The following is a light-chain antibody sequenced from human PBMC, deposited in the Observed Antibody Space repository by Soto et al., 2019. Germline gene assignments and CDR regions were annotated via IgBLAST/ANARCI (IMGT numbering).Light chain of an antibody. Sequence: DIQMTQSPSSLSASVGDSVSITCRASQSISTYLNWYQQRPGKAPKLLIYIASSLQSGVPSRFSGSGSGADFTLTITSLQPEDFVTYYCQQRYTTPYTFGQGTKLEIK. CDR2: IAS. V-gene: IGKV1-39*01. J-gene: IGKJ2*01. CDR1: QSISTY. CDR3: QQRYTTPYT.